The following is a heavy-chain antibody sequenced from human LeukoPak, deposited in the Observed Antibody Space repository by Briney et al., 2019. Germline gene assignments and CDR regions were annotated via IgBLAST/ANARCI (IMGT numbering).Heavy chain of an antibody. CDR2: IWSDESYK. D-gene: IGHD1-26*01. Sequence: GTSLRLSCAASGFTFSSSGMHWVRQAPGKGLEWVAVIWSDESYKYYADSVQGRFTIARDISKNTLYLQMNSLRAEDTAVYYCAREGFLGDGSYDFDYWGQGTLVTVSS. CDR1: GFTFSSSG. V-gene: IGHV3-33*01. CDR3: AREGFLGDGSYDFDY. J-gene: IGHJ4*02.